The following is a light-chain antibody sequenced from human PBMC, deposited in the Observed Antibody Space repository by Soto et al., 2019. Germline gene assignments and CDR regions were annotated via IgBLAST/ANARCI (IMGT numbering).Light chain of an antibody. CDR1: SSNIGAGRD. Sequence: QSVLTQPPSVSGAPGQRVIISCTGSSSNIGAGRDVHWYRQFPGEAPKFLISDSNHRPSGVPDRFSVSKSGASASLAITGLQAEDEADYYCCSYAGDTTYVFGTGTKLTVL. V-gene: IGLV1-40*01. CDR3: CSYAGDTTYV. J-gene: IGLJ1*01. CDR2: DSN.